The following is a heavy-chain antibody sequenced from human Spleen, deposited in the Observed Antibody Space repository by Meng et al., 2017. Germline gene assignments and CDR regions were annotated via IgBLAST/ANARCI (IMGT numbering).Heavy chain of an antibody. CDR3: ARGAGYIVVVPAAIDY. Sequence: GESLKISCAASGFTFSSYWMHWVRQAPGKGLVWVSRINSDGSSTNYADSVKGRFTISRDNAKNSLYLQMNSLRAEDTAVYYCARGAGYIVVVPAAIDYWGQGTLVTVSS. CDR1: GFTFSSYW. J-gene: IGHJ4*02. D-gene: IGHD2-2*01. V-gene: IGHV3-74*01. CDR2: INSDGSST.